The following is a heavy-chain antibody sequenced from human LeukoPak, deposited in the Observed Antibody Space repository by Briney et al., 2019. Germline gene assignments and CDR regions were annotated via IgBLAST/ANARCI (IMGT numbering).Heavy chain of an antibody. CDR2: VIPIFGTA. J-gene: IGHJ3*02. CDR3: ARGRDRNYPGDDAFDI. Sequence: GASVKVSCKASGGTFSSYAISWVRQAPGQGLEWMGRVIPIFGTANYAQKFQGRVTITTDESTSTAYMELSSLRSEDTAVYYCARGRDRNYPGDDAFDIWGQGTMVTVSS. D-gene: IGHD1-14*01. CDR1: GGTFSSYA. V-gene: IGHV1-69*05.